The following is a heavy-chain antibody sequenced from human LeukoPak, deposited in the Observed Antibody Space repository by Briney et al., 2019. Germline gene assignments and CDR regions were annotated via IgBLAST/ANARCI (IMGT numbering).Heavy chain of an antibody. Sequence: SETLSLTCTVSGGSISSYYWSWIRQPAGKGLEWIGRIYTSGSTNYNPSLKSRVTMSVDTSKNQFSLKLSSVTAADTAVYYCARDRLGSSGWYDLVDAFDIWGQGTMVTVSS. D-gene: IGHD6-19*01. J-gene: IGHJ3*02. CDR2: IYTSGST. CDR1: GGSISSYY. CDR3: ARDRLGSSGWYDLVDAFDI. V-gene: IGHV4-4*07.